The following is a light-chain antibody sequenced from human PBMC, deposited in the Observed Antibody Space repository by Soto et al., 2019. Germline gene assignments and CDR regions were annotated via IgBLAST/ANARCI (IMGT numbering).Light chain of an antibody. Sequence: DIVMTQSPDSLAVSLGERATINCKSSQSVLYSSNNNNYLAWHQQKPGQPPKLLIYWASTRESGVPDRFSGSGSGTDFTLTISTLQAEDVAVYYCQQRSNWPPITFGQGTRLEIK. CDR2: WAS. CDR3: QQRSNWPPIT. CDR1: QSVLYSSNNNNY. J-gene: IGKJ5*01. V-gene: IGKV4-1*01.